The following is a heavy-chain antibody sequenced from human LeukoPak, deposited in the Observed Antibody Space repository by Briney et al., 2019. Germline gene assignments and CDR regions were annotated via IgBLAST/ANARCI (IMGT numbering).Heavy chain of an antibody. D-gene: IGHD3-22*01. V-gene: IGHV4-59*01. J-gene: IGHJ3*02. CDR3: ARGGYYYDSSGYWGAFDI. CDR1: GGXISSYY. Sequence: PSETLSLTCTVSGGXISSYYCSWIRQPPGKGLEWIGYIYYSGSTNYNPSLKSRVTISVDTSKNQFSLKLSSVTAADTAVYYCARGGYYYDSSGYWGAFDIWGQGTMVTVSS. CDR2: IYYSGST.